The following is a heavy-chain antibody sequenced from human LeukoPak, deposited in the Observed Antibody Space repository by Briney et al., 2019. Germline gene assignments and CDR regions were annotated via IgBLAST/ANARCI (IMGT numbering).Heavy chain of an antibody. D-gene: IGHD3-10*01. V-gene: IGHV1-69*05. J-gene: IGHJ6*04. CDR1: GGTFSSYA. CDR2: IIPIFGTA. Sequence: SVKVSCKASGGTFSSYAISWVRQAPGQGLEWMGGIIPIFGTANYAQKFQGRVTITTDKSTSTAYMELSSLRSEDTAVYYCARARGSTYYYGSGPYYYYGMDVWGKGTTVTVSS. CDR3: ARARGSTYYYGSGPYYYYGMDV.